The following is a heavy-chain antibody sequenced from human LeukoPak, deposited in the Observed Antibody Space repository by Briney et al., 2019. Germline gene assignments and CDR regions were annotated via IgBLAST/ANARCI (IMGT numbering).Heavy chain of an antibody. Sequence: SETLSLTCTVSGGSISSNSYYWGWIRQPPGKGLEWIGSMHYSGSTYYNPSLKSRVTQSVDTSKNQFSLKLNSVTAADTALYYCARQAVAGRAFDYWGQGTLVTVSS. CDR2: MHYSGST. D-gene: IGHD6-19*01. CDR1: GGSISSNSYY. V-gene: IGHV4-39*07. CDR3: ARQAVAGRAFDY. J-gene: IGHJ4*02.